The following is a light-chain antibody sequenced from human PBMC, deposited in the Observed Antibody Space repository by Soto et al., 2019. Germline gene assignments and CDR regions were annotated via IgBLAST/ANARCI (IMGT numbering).Light chain of an antibody. CDR1: QDIGNY. Sequence: IQMTQSPSSLSASVGDRVTITLQASQDIGNYLNWYQQKPGKAPKLLIYKASTLKSGVPSRFSGSGSGTEFTLTISSLQPDDFATYYCQHYNSYSEAFGQGTKVDIK. CDR3: QHYNSYSEA. V-gene: IGKV1-5*03. CDR2: KAS. J-gene: IGKJ1*01.